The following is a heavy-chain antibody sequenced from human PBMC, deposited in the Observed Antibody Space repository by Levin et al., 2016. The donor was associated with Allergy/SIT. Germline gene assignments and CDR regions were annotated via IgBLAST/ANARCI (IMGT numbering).Heavy chain of an antibody. V-gene: IGHV1-3*01. J-gene: IGHJ4*02. D-gene: IGHD6-13*01. CDR3: ARRVFIPAAGRAAYYFDY. CDR2: ISGGTGNT. Sequence: ASVKVSCKASGYSFSTYALHWVRQAPGQRLEWMGWISGGTGNTKYSQSFQGRVTITRVTSASTAYMELSSLTSEDTAVYYCARRVFIPAAGRAAYYFDYWGPGNLGHRLL. CDR1: GYSFSTYA.